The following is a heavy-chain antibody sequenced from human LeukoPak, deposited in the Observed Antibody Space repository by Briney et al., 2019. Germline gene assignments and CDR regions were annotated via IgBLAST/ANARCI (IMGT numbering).Heavy chain of an antibody. D-gene: IGHD4-11*01. V-gene: IGHV3-33*03. CDR3: ARPRNRVYDY. CDR1: GFTFSNYA. J-gene: IGHJ4*02. CDR2: IWYDGSNK. Sequence: QPGRSLRLSCVASGFTFSNYAMYWVRQAPGKGLEWVTIIWYDGSNKNYADSVKGRFTVSRDNAKNSLYLQMNSLRAEDTAVYYCARPRNRVYDYWGQGTLVTVSS.